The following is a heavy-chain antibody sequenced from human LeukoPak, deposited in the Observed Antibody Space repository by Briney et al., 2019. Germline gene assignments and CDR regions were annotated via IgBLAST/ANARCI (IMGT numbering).Heavy chain of an antibody. D-gene: IGHD4-23*01. J-gene: IGHJ3*02. V-gene: IGHV4-59*01. CDR2: ISYSGST. CDR1: GGSISSYY. CDR3: ARNYGGYAFHI. Sequence: SETLSLTCTVSGGSISSYYWGWIRQPPGKGLEWIGYISYSGSTNYNPSLKSRVTISIDTSKNHFSLKLSSVTAADTAVYFCARNYGGYAFHISGQGTVVTVSS.